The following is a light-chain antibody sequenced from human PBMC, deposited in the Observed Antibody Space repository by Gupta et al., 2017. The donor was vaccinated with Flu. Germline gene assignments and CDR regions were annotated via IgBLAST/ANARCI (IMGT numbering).Light chain of an antibody. CDR3: ATWDDSLSGVI. V-gene: IGLV1-36*01. CDR1: RSNIGSNT. J-gene: IGLJ2*01. CDR2: YDD. Sequence: QSFLTPPPSVPEPLGQRVTIPCSGGRSNIGSNTVNWDQQLPGRAPKLLIYYDDVVPSGVSDRFSGSRSGASASLAISGLQSEDEAHYYCATWDDSLSGVIFGGGTKLTVL.